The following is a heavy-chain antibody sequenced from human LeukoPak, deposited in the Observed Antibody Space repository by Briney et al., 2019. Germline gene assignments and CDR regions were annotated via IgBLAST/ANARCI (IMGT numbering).Heavy chain of an antibody. Sequence: GGSLRLSCAASGFTFSSYSMNWVRQAPGKGLEWVSYISSSSSTIYYADSVKGRFTISRDNAKNSLYLQMNSLRDEDTAVYYCAGDRARMGRYGMDVWGQGTTVTVSS. J-gene: IGHJ6*02. V-gene: IGHV3-48*02. D-gene: IGHD2-8*01. CDR1: GFTFSSYS. CDR2: ISSSSSTI. CDR3: AGDRARMGRYGMDV.